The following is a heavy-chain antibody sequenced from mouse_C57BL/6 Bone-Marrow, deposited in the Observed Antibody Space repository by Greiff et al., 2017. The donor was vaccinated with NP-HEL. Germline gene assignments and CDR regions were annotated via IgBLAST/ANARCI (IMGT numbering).Heavy chain of an antibody. Sequence: DVQLVESGGGLVQPKGSLKLSCAASGFSFNTYAMNWVRQAPGKGLEWVARIRSKSNNYATYYADSVKDRFTISRDDSESMLYLQMNNLKTEDTAMYYCVRHVDSSGSYYFDYWGQGTTLTVSS. J-gene: IGHJ2*01. CDR3: VRHVDSSGSYYFDY. CDR1: GFSFNTYA. CDR2: IRSKSNNYAT. D-gene: IGHD3-2*02. V-gene: IGHV10-1*01.